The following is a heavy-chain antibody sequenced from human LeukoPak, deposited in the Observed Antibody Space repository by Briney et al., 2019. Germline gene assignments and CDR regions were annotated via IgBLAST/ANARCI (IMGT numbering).Heavy chain of an antibody. CDR1: GFTFSTFA. D-gene: IGHD1-1*01. CDR3: AREVHLERLAFGKEGSAFDY. CDR2: IPGSGPYM. Sequence: GGSLRLSCAASGFTFSTFAMHWVRLSPGKGLEWVSSIPGSGPYMLYADSVKHRFTISRDNTKNLLYLEMNSLRAEDTAVYYCAREVHLERLAFGKEGSAFDYWGQGTLVTVSS. V-gene: IGHV3-21*06. J-gene: IGHJ4*02.